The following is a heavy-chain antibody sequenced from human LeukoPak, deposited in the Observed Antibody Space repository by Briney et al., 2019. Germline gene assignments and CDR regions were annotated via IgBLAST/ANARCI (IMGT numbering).Heavy chain of an antibody. CDR1: GGSISSYY. CDR2: IYYSGST. CDR3: ARDQGYGDYGQSGSFDY. D-gene: IGHD4-17*01. Sequence: SETLSLTCTVSGGSISSYYWSWIRHPPRKGLEWVGYIYYSGSTNYNPSLKSRVTISVDTSKNQFSLKLSSVTAADTAVYYCARDQGYGDYGQSGSFDYWGQGTLVTVSS. J-gene: IGHJ4*02. V-gene: IGHV4-59*13.